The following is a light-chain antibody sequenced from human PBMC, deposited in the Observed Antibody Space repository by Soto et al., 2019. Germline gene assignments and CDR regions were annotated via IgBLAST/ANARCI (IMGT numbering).Light chain of an antibody. J-gene: IGKJ5*01. CDR2: KAS. Sequence: DIQMTQSPSTLSASVADRVTITCRASQSISSWLAWYQQKPGKAPKLLIYKASTLKSGVPSRFSGSGSGTEFTLTISSLQPDDFATYYCQQYNSYPITFGQGTRLEIK. V-gene: IGKV1-5*03. CDR3: QQYNSYPIT. CDR1: QSISSW.